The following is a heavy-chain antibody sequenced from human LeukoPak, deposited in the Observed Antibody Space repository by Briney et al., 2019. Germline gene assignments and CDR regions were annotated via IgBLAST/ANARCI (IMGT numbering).Heavy chain of an antibody. J-gene: IGHJ4*02. Sequence: ASVKVSCKAPGYTFTSYYMHWVRQAPGQGLEWMGIINPSGGSTSYAQKFQGRVTMTRDTSTSTVYMELSSLRSEDTAVYYCAAYCSGGSCYSDNFDYWGQGTLVTVSS. D-gene: IGHD2-15*01. CDR1: GYTFTSYY. CDR2: INPSGGST. CDR3: AAYCSGGSCYSDNFDY. V-gene: IGHV1-46*01.